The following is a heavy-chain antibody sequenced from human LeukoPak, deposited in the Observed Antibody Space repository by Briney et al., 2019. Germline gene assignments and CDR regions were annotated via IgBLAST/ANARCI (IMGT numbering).Heavy chain of an antibody. CDR2: INPNSGGT. Sequence: ASVKVSCRSSGYTFTNYGISWVRQAPGQGLEWMGWINPNSGGTNYAQKLQGRVTMTTDTSTSTAYMELRSLRSDDTAVYYCARDGIAAAGTEFDYWGQGTLVTVSS. CDR3: ARDGIAAAGTEFDY. J-gene: IGHJ4*02. CDR1: GYTFTNYG. V-gene: IGHV1-18*01. D-gene: IGHD6-13*01.